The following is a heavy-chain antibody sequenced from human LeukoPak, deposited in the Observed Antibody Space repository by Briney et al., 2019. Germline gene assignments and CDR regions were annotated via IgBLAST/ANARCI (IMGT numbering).Heavy chain of an antibody. CDR3: ASRYCSGGSCYFDY. CDR2: ISGSSGII. Sequence: GGSLRLSCAASGFTFSSHSMNWVRQAPGKGLEWVSYISGSSGIIYYADSVKGRFTISRDNAKNSLYLQMNSLRAEDTAVYHCASRYCSGGSCYFDYWGQGTLVTVSS. CDR1: GFTFSSHS. V-gene: IGHV3-48*04. J-gene: IGHJ4*02. D-gene: IGHD2-15*01.